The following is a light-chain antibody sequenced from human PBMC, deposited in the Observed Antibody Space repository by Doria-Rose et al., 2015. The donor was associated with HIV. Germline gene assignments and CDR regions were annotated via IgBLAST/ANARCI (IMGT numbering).Light chain of an antibody. Sequence: DIRMTQSPESLGMSLGERAALNCKSNQSLLYTSKNYLAWYQQKPGQPPKSLIYWASTRQSVVPARFSGSGSGTDFTLTISSLGAEDVSVYYCQQYYDTPSFGPGTTVDIK. CDR3: QQYYDTPS. V-gene: IGKV4-1*01. CDR1: QSLLYTSKNY. J-gene: IGKJ3*01. CDR2: WAS.